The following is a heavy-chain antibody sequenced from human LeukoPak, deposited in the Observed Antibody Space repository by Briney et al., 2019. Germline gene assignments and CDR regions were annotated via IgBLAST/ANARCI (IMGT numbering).Heavy chain of an antibody. V-gene: IGHV3-74*01. D-gene: IGHD4-23*01. J-gene: IGHJ4*02. CDR1: GFTFSSYW. CDR2: IKSDGSSA. Sequence: GGSLRLSCAASGFTFSSYWMHWVRQAPGKGLVWVSRIKSDGSSASYADSVKGRFTISRDNAKNTLYLQINSLRAEDTAVYYCARDLRTPSDTNIAIDYWGQGTLVTVSS. CDR3: ARDLRTPSDTNIAIDY.